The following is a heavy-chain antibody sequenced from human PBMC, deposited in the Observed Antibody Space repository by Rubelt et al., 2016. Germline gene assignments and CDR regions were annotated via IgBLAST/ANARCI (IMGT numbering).Heavy chain of an antibody. D-gene: IGHD2-21*02. V-gene: IGHV4-30-2*01. CDR1: GGSMSSGSYS. J-gene: IGHJ6*02. CDR3: VRGSHCGGDCYPHYYHGLDV. CDR2: IYHGGST. Sequence: QLQLQESGSGLVKSSQTLSLTCVVSGGSMSSGSYSWSWIRQPPGKGLEWVGYIYHGGSTHYNPSLKSRLTISVDRSKNQFSLNLRSVTAADTAVYYCVRGSHCGGDCYPHYYHGLDVWGRGTTVTVSS.